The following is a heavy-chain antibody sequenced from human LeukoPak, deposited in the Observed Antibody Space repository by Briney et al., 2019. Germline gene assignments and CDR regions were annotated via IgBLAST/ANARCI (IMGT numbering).Heavy chain of an antibody. V-gene: IGHV3-23*01. D-gene: IGHD3-3*01. CDR3: AKAGYDFWSGYVAYWGCVDY. J-gene: IGHJ4*02. CDR1: GFTFSSYA. CDR2: ISGSGGST. Sequence: PGGSLRLSCAASGFTFSSYAMSWVRQAPGKGLEWVSAISGSGGSTYYADSVKGRFTISRDNSKNTLYLQMNSLRAEDTAVYYCAKAGYDFWSGYVAYWGCVDYWGQGTLVTVSS.